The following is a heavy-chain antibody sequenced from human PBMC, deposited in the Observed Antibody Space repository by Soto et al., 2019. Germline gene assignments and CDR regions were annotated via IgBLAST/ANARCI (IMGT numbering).Heavy chain of an antibody. Sequence: GGSLRLSCAASGFTFSSYAMHWVRQAPGKGLEWVAVISYDGSNKYYADSVKGRFTISRDNSKNTLYLQMNSLRAEDTAVYYCARDFSIAVAGTPEEQYYYGMDVWGQGTTVTVSS. CDR3: ARDFSIAVAGTPEEQYYYGMDV. J-gene: IGHJ6*02. V-gene: IGHV3-30-3*01. CDR2: ISYDGSNK. CDR1: GFTFSSYA. D-gene: IGHD6-19*01.